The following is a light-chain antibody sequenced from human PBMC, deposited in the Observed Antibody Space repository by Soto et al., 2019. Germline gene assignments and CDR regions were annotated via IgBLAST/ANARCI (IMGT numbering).Light chain of an antibody. Sequence: EIVLTQSPATLSLSPGEIATLSCRASPSVSSYLAWYQQKPGQAPRLLIYDASNMDTGIPARFSGSGSGTDFTLTISSLEPEDFAVYYCQQRSNCPLTFGQGTRLEIK. J-gene: IGKJ5*01. V-gene: IGKV3-11*01. CDR2: DAS. CDR3: QQRSNCPLT. CDR1: PSVSSY.